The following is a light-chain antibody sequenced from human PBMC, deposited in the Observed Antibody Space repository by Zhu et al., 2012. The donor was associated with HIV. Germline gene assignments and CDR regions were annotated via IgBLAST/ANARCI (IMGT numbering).Light chain of an antibody. Sequence: DIQLTQSPSFLSASVGDRVTITCRASQGIANYLAWYQQKPGKAPKPLLYGASRLESGVPSRFSGSGSGTDFTLTISSLQPEDFATYYCQQYYSTYTFGQGTKLEIK. J-gene: IGKJ2*01. CDR1: QGIANY. V-gene: IGKV1-NL1*01. CDR3: QQYYSTYT. CDR2: GAS.